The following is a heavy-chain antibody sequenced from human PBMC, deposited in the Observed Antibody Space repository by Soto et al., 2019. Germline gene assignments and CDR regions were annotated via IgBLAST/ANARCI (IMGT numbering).Heavy chain of an antibody. D-gene: IGHD3-3*01. CDR2: ISSSGSTI. CDR1: GFTFSSYE. V-gene: IGHV3-48*03. Sequence: LRLSCAASGFTFSSYEMNWVRQAPGKGLEWVSYISSSGSTIYYADSVKGRFTISRDNAKNSLYLQMNSLRAEDTAVYYCARDLYDFWSGYYKAGGMDVWGQGTTVTVSS. CDR3: ARDLYDFWSGYYKAGGMDV. J-gene: IGHJ6*02.